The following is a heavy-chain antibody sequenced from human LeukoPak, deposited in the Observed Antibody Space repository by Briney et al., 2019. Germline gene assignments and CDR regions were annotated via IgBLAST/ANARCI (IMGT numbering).Heavy chain of an antibody. CDR1: GFTFRSDA. D-gene: IGHD6-19*01. CDR2: ISSSGANT. CDR3: AKGASGSSGWFGDY. J-gene: IGHJ4*02. V-gene: IGHV3-23*01. Sequence: PGGSLRLSCAASGFTFRSDAMTWVRQAPGKGLEWVLTISSSGANTYYADSVKGLFTISRDNSKNTLYLQLNSLRAEDSAIYYCAKGASGSSGWFGDYWGQGTQVTVSS.